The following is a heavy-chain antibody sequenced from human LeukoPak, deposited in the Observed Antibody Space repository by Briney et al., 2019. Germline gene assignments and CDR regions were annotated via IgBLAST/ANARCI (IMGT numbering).Heavy chain of an antibody. CDR3: AREVNILTGYYNFDY. D-gene: IGHD3-9*01. V-gene: IGHV3-21*01. Sequence: GGSLRLSCAASGFTFSSYEMNWVRQAPGKGLEWVSSISSSSTYIYYADSVKGRFTISRDNAKNSLYLQMNSLRAEDTAVYYCAREVNILTGYYNFDYWGQGTLVTVSS. J-gene: IGHJ4*02. CDR1: GFTFSSYE. CDR2: ISSSSTYI.